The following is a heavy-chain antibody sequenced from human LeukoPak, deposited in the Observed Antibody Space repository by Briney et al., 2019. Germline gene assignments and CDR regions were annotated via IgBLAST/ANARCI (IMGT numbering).Heavy chain of an antibody. Sequence: SETLSLTCAVSGDSFSSHYWTWIRQAPGRGLEWIGYISYIGTTNYNPSLKSRVTISIDTSKNQFSLKLSSVTTADTAVYYCARDLVTVTKGFDIWGLGTMVSVSS. V-gene: IGHV4-59*11. CDR2: ISYIGTT. CDR1: GDSFSSHY. D-gene: IGHD4-17*01. CDR3: ARDLVTVTKGFDI. J-gene: IGHJ3*02.